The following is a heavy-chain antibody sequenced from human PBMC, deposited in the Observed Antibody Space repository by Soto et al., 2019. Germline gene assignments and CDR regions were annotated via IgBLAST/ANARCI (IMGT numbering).Heavy chain of an antibody. CDR2: ITWNSATI. CDR3: AKDRWARDSIDV. Sequence: GGSLRLSCAASGFTFDYYGMHWVRQGPGKGLEWVSGITWNSATIGYAASVKGRFTISRDNAKNSLYLQMSSLTTEDTAVYYCAKDRWARDSIDVWGQGTTVTVSS. J-gene: IGHJ6*02. V-gene: IGHV3-9*01. CDR1: GFTFDYYG.